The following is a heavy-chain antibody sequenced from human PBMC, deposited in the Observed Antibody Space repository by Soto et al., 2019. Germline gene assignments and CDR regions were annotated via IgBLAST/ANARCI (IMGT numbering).Heavy chain of an antibody. CDR2: VNSDGSST. D-gene: IGHD6-13*01. CDR1: GFSLRSYW. J-gene: IGHJ4*02. V-gene: IGHV3-74*01. Sequence: EVQLVESGGGLVQPGGSLRLSCAASGFSLRSYWMHWVRQAPGKGLVWVSRVNSDGSSTTYADSVKGRFTISPDYTKKTLSLQMNSLRAEDTALYYCVAAAPDRDLWGQGTQVTVSS. CDR3: VAAAPDRDL.